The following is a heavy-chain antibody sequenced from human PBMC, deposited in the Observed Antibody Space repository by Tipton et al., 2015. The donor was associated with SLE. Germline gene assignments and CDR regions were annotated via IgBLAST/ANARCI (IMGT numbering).Heavy chain of an antibody. J-gene: IGHJ4*02. V-gene: IGHV4-34*01. D-gene: IGHD1-26*01. CDR2: INHSGSA. Sequence: GLVKPSETLSLTCAVYGGSFSGYYWSWIRQPPGKGLEWIGDINHSGSANYNPSHKSRVTISVDTSKNQFSLNLRSVTAADTAVYYCARTAGYSKAIGYWGQGTLVTVSS. CDR1: GGSFSGYY. CDR3: ARTAGYSKAIGY.